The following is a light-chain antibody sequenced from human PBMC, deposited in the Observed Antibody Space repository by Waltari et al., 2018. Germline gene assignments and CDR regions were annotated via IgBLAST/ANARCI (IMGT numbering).Light chain of an antibody. CDR3: GTWDSGLAVWM. V-gene: IGLV1-51*01. Sequence: QSVLTQPPSLSAAPGQKVTISCSGTSPHVGGYYVFWYQQFPGRAPRHLSHDDNRRPSGIPDRVSGSKLATTASLAITGLQTGDEADYYCGTWDSGLAVWMFGGGTRLTVL. CDR1: SPHVGGYY. J-gene: IGLJ3*02. CDR2: DDN.